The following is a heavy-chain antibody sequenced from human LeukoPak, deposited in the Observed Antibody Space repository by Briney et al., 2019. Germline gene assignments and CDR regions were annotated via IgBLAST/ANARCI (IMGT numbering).Heavy chain of an antibody. V-gene: IGHV3-23*01. CDR3: AKDDYGSGGYPPGY. D-gene: IGHD3-10*01. Sequence: PGGSLRLSCAASGFTFSSYAMSWVRQAPGKGLEWVSAISGSGGSTYYADSVKGRFTISRDNSKNTLYLQMNSLRAEDTAVYYCAKDDYGSGGYPPGYWGQGTLVTVSS. CDR2: ISGSGGST. J-gene: IGHJ4*02. CDR1: GFTFSSYA.